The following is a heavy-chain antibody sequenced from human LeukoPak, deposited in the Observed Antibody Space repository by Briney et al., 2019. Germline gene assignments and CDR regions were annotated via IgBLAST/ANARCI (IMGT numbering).Heavy chain of an antibody. CDR2: ISSSSSYI. Sequence: PGGSLRLSCAASGFTFDDYGMSWVRQAPGKGLEWVSSISSSSSYIYYADSVKGRFTISRDNAKNSLYLQMNSLRAEDTAVYYCARKYGSGSYYYMDVWGKGTTVTVSS. J-gene: IGHJ6*03. CDR3: ARKYGSGSYYYMDV. CDR1: GFTFDDYG. V-gene: IGHV3-21*01. D-gene: IGHD3-10*01.